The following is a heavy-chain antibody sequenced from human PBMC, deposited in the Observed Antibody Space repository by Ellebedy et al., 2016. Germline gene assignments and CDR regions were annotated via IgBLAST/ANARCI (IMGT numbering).Heavy chain of an antibody. Sequence: GESLKISXAASGFTFSSYAMSWVRQAPGKGLEWVSAISGSGGSTYYADSVKGRFTISRDNSKNTLYLQMNSLRAEDTAVYYCAKDLDRYGDYASWFDPWGQGTLVTVSS. CDR1: GFTFSSYA. CDR2: ISGSGGST. CDR3: AKDLDRYGDYASWFDP. V-gene: IGHV3-23*01. D-gene: IGHD4-17*01. J-gene: IGHJ5*02.